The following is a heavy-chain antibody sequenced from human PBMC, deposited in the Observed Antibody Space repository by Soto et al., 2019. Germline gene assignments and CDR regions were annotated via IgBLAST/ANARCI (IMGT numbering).Heavy chain of an antibody. CDR2: LWSNGIKT. CDR3: ARDLHYWSLLIDH. D-gene: IGHD2-8*02. CDR1: GFSLSRYG. V-gene: IGHV3-33*01. Sequence: GSLRLSCTASGFSLSRYGLHWFRQSPGKGLQWVAGLWSNGIKTSYTDSVKGRFTISRDTSKNMLYLQMNTLGAEDTAVYYCARDLHYWSLLIDHWGQGTLVTVSS. J-gene: IGHJ4*02.